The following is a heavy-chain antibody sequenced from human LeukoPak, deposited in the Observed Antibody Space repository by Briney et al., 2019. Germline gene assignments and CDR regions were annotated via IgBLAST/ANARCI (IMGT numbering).Heavy chain of an antibody. V-gene: IGHV4-59*01. D-gene: IGHD3-16*02. CDR3: ARDYVWGSYRADAFDI. J-gene: IGHJ3*02. Sequence: PSETLSLTCTVSGGSISSYYWGWIRQPPGKGLEWIGYIYYSGSTNYNPSLKSRVTISVDTSKNQFSLKLSSVTAADTAVYYCARDYVWGSYRADAFDIWGQGTMVTVSS. CDR2: IYYSGST. CDR1: GGSISSYY.